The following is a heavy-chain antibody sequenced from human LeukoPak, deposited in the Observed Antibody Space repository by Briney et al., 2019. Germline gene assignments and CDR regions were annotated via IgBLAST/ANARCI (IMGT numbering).Heavy chain of an antibody. CDR3: ARVPGALDWLLYYYYYMDV. CDR1: GFTFSSYW. J-gene: IGHJ6*03. Sequence: GGSLRLSCAASGFTFSSYWMSWVRQAPGKWLEWVANIKQDGSEKYYVGSVKGRVTISRDNAKNSLYLQMNSLRAEDTAVYCCARVPGALDWLLYYYYYMDVWGKGTTVTVSS. D-gene: IGHD3-9*01. V-gene: IGHV3-7*01. CDR2: IKQDGSEK.